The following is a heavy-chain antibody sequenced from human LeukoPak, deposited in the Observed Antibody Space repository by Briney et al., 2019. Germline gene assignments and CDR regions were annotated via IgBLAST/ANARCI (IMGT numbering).Heavy chain of an antibody. CDR3: AREQVWYYVSSGYSKWFDP. V-gene: IGHV4-4*07. CDR2: IYTSGST. J-gene: IGHJ5*02. CDR1: GVSISSYY. D-gene: IGHD3-22*01. Sequence: SETLSLTCTVSGVSISSYYWSWIRQPPGKGLEWIGSIYTSGSTNYNPSLKSRVTMSADTSKNQFSMKLSSVTAAETAVYYCAREQVWYYVSSGYSKWFDPWGQGTLVTVSS.